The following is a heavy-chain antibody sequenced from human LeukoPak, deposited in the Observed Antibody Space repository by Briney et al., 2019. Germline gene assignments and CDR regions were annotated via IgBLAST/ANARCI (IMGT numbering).Heavy chain of an antibody. CDR2: ISYDGSNK. J-gene: IGHJ3*02. CDR3: AKLPQDSPGDAFDI. CDR1: GFTFSSYA. D-gene: IGHD2-15*01. Sequence: GGSLRLSCAASGFTFSSYAMHWVRQAPGKGLEWMAVISYDGSNKYYADSVKGRFTISRDNSKNTPYLQMNSLRAEDTAVYYCAKLPQDSPGDAFDIWGQGTMVTVSS. V-gene: IGHV3-30-3*02.